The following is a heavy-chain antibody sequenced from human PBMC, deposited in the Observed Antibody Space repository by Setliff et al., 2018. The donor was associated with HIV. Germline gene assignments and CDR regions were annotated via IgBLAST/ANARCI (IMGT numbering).Heavy chain of an antibody. Sequence: GGSLRLSCVASGFTFSSYWMHWVRQVPGKGLVWVSRINSYGGSSTYADSVKGRLSISRDNTKNTLYLQMNSLRAEDTAVYYCTRDYAYDWNAVMDAWGKGATVTVS. CDR2: INSYGGSS. J-gene: IGHJ6*03. D-gene: IGHD1-20*01. CDR3: TRDYAYDWNAVMDA. V-gene: IGHV3-74*01. CDR1: GFTFSSYW.